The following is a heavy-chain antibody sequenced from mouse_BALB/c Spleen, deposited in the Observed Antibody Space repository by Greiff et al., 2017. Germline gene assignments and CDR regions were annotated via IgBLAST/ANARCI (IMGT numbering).Heavy chain of an antibody. Sequence: VQLQQSGAELVKPGASVKLSCKASGYTFTSYYMYWVKQRPGQGLEWIGEINPSNGGTNFNEKFTSKATLTVDKSSSTAYMQLSSLTSEDSAVYYCTRGLRFAYWGQGTLVTVSA. CDR2: INPSNGGT. D-gene: IGHD2-2*01. J-gene: IGHJ3*01. CDR3: TRGLRFAY. CDR1: GYTFTSYY. V-gene: IGHV1S81*02.